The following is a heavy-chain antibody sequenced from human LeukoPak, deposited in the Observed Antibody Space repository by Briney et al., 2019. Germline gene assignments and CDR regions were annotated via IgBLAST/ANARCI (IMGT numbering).Heavy chain of an antibody. Sequence: KPSETLSLTCTVSGGSISSYYWSWIRQPPGKGLEWIGYISYSGSTNHNPSLRSRVTISVDTSKNQFSLKLTSVTAADTAVYYCARRGTGTTCDGRFCYYDGIDVWGQGTTVTVSS. CDR3: ARRGTGTTCDGRFCYYDGIDV. V-gene: IGHV4-59*08. J-gene: IGHJ6*02. CDR1: GGSISSYY. CDR2: ISYSGST. D-gene: IGHD1-7*01.